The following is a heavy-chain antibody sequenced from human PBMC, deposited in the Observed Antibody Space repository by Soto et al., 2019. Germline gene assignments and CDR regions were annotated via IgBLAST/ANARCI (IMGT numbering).Heavy chain of an antibody. V-gene: IGHV3-48*01. D-gene: IGHD3-10*01. Sequence: PGGSLRLSCAASGFTFSSYRMNWVRQAPGKGLEWVSYISRSSSTKYYADSVKGRFTISRDNAKNSLYLQMNSLRAEDTAVYYCARRLEEFGNYWFDPWGQGTLVTVSS. CDR2: ISRSSSTK. CDR1: GFTFSSYR. J-gene: IGHJ5*02. CDR3: ARRLEEFGNYWFDP.